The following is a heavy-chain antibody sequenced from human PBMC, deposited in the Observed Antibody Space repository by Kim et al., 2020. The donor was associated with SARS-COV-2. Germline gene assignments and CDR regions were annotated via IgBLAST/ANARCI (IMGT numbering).Heavy chain of an antibody. J-gene: IGHJ4*02. CDR1: GFTFSSYA. Sequence: GGSLRLSCAASGFTFSSYAMSWVRQAPGKGLEWVSAISGSGGSTYYADSVKGRFTISRDNSKNTLYLQMNSLRAEDTAVYYCAKALGDYVWGSYRYFDYWGQGTLVTVSS. CDR2: ISGSGGST. D-gene: IGHD3-16*02. CDR3: AKALGDYVWGSYRYFDY. V-gene: IGHV3-23*01.